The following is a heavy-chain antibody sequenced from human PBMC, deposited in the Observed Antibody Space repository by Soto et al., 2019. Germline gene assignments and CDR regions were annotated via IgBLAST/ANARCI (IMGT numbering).Heavy chain of an antibody. CDR2: INAGNGNT. V-gene: IGHV1-3*01. CDR1: GYTFTGYA. J-gene: IGHJ4*02. Sequence: ASVKVSCKASGYTFTGYAMHWVRQAPGQRLEWMGWINAGNGNTKYSQKFQGRVTITRDTSASTAYMELSSLRSEDTAVYYCARDLNNYYYDSSGYYFGYWGQGTLVTVSS. CDR3: ARDLNNYYYDSSGYYFGY. D-gene: IGHD3-22*01.